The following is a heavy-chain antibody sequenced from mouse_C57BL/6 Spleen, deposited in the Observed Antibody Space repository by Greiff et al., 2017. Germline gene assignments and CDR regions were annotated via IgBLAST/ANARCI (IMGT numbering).Heavy chain of an antibody. J-gene: IGHJ4*01. CDR2: ISYDGSN. CDR1: GYSITSGYY. V-gene: IGHV3-6*01. Sequence: EVKLVESGPGLVKPSQSLSLTCSVTGYSITSGYYWNWIRQFPGNKLEWMGYISYDGSNNYNPSLKNRISITRDTSKNQFFLKLNSVTTEDTATYYCARQNPYYAMDYWGQGTSVTVSS. CDR3: ARQNPYYAMDY.